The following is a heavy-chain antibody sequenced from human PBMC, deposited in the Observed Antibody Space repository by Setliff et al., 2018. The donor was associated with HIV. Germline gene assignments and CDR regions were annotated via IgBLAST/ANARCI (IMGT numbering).Heavy chain of an antibody. CDR3: ARGDGYRGNDAYYDSGMDV. CDR1: GAPISSYY. V-gene: IGHV4-59*01. CDR2: IYNSGYT. D-gene: IGHD5-12*01. Sequence: TLSLTCKVSGAPISSYYWNWIRQPPGKGLEWIGYIYNSGYTNYKPSLKSRVTISLDTSKNQFSLNLRSVTAADTAVYYCARGDGYRGNDAYYDSGMDVWGQGITVTSP. J-gene: IGHJ6*02.